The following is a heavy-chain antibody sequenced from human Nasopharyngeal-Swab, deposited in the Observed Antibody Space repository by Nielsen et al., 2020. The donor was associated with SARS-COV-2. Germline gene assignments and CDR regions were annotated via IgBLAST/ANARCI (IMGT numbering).Heavy chain of an antibody. Sequence: ASVKVSCMASGYTFTSYVINWVRQATGQGLEWMGWMNHNSGNTGYAQKFQGRATMTRNTSISTAYMELSSLRSEDTAVYYCARGTTVRYFDWLFADYGMDVWGQGTTVTVSS. CDR2: MNHNSGNT. D-gene: IGHD3-9*01. CDR3: ARGTTVRYFDWLFADYGMDV. V-gene: IGHV1-8*01. J-gene: IGHJ6*02. CDR1: GYTFTSYV.